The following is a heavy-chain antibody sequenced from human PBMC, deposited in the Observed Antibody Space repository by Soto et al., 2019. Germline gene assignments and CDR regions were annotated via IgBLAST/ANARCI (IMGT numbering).Heavy chain of an antibody. CDR1: GYTFMDYA. CDR3: ARDIDPSRILEWTSIDY. CDR2: ISAYNGNT. J-gene: IGHJ4*02. Sequence: QVQLVQSGAEVKKPGASVKVSCKASGYTFMDYAISWVRQAPGQGLEWMGWISAYNGNTNYAQKLQGRVTMTTDTSTSKASMELSSLRSDDTAVYYCARDIDPSRILEWTSIDYWGQGTLVTVSS. D-gene: IGHD3-3*01. V-gene: IGHV1-18*01.